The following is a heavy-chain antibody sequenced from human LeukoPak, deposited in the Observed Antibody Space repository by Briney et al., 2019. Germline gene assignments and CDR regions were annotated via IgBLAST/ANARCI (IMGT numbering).Heavy chain of an antibody. CDR3: VKGCSYTSCYTSDY. V-gene: IGHV3-23*01. Sequence: GGSLRLSCAASGFTFNNYAMTWVRQAPGKGLEWVSTISGSDSTHYADSVKGRSTISRDNSKNMLYLQMNSLRVEDTAIYYCVKGCSYTSCYTSDYWGQGTLVTVSS. D-gene: IGHD2-2*02. CDR1: GFTFNNYA. J-gene: IGHJ4*02. CDR2: ISGSDST.